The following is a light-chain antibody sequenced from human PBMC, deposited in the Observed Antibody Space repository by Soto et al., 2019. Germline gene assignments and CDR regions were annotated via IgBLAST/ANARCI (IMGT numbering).Light chain of an antibody. J-gene: IGKJ4*01. CDR3: EYYGNSIT. V-gene: IGKV3-20*01. Sequence: EIMLTQSPGTLSLSPGERVTLSCRTSQSISNDHLAWYQQKPGQAPRLLIHGTSNRATGIPDRFSGSGSGTDFTLTFSRVEPEDSAVYYCEYYGNSITFGGGTKVDIK. CDR2: GTS. CDR1: QSISNDH.